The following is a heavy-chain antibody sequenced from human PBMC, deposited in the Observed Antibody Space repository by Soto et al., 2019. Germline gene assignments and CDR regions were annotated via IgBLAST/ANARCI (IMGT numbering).Heavy chain of an antibody. CDR1: GGSISSGDYY. Sequence: PSETLSLTCTVSGGSISSGDYYWSWIRQPPGKGLEWIGYIYYSGSTYYNPSLKSRVTISVDTSKNQFSLKLSSVTAADTAVYYCATGRLVHYDSSGYYLDWGQGTLVTVSS. D-gene: IGHD3-22*01. V-gene: IGHV4-30-4*01. CDR3: ATGRLVHYDSSGYYLD. J-gene: IGHJ1*01. CDR2: IYYSGST.